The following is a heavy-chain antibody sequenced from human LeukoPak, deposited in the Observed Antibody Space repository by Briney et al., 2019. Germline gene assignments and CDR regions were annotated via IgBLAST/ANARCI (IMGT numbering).Heavy chain of an antibody. V-gene: IGHV1-2*04. J-gene: IGHJ6*02. Sequence: ASVKVSCKASGYTFTGYYMHWVRQAPGQGLEWMGWINPNSGGTNYAQKFQGWVTMTRDTSISTAYMELSRLRSDDTAVYYCARSPAAYYYYGMDVWGQGTTVTVSS. CDR2: INPNSGGT. CDR3: ARSPAAYYYYGMDV. CDR1: GYTFTGYY. D-gene: IGHD6-13*01.